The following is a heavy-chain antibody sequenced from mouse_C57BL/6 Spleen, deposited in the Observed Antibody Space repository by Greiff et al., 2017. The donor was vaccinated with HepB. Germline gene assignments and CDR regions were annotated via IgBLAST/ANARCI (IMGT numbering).Heavy chain of an antibody. J-gene: IGHJ4*01. Sequence: EVKLMESGGGLVKPGGSLKLSCAASGFTFSSYTMSWVRQTPEKRLEWVATISGGGGNTYYPDSVKGRFTISRGNAKNTLYLQMSSLRSEDTALYYCARQRWLLAMDYWGQGTSVTVSS. D-gene: IGHD2-3*01. CDR3: ARQRWLLAMDY. CDR2: ISGGGGNT. V-gene: IGHV5-9*01. CDR1: GFTFSSYT.